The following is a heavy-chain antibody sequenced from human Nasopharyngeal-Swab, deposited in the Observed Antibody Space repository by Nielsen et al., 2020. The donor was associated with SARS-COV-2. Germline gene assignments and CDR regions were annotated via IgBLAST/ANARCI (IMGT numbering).Heavy chain of an antibody. CDR2: TYYRSKWYN. D-gene: IGHD4-17*01. V-gene: IGHV6-1*01. Sequence: WIRQSPSRGLEWLGRTYYRSKWYNDYAVSAKSRITINPDTSKNQFSLYLNSVTPEDTAVYYCARARGAYGDYYYYYTDVWGKGTTVTVSS. J-gene: IGHJ6*03. CDR3: ARARGAYGDYYYYYTDV.